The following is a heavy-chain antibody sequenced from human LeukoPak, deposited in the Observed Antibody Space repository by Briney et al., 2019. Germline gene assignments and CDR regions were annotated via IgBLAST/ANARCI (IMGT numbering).Heavy chain of an antibody. CDR1: GFTFSSYS. D-gene: IGHD6-13*01. V-gene: IGHV3-7*01. J-gene: IGHJ4*02. Sequence: QPGGSLRLSCAASGFTFSSYSMNWVRQAPGKGLEWVANIKQDGSEKYYVDSVKGRFTISRDNAKNSLYLQMNSLRAEDTAVYYCARDGSPIYSSSWSPADYWGQGTLVTVSS. CDR2: IKQDGSEK. CDR3: ARDGSPIYSSSWSPADY.